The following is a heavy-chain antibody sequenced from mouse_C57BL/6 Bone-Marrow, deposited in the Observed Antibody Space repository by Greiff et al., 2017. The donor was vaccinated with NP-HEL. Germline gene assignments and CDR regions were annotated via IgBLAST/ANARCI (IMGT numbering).Heavy chain of an antibody. V-gene: IGHV1-52*01. CDR1: GYTFTSYW. Sequence: QVQLQQPGAELVRPGSSVKLSCKASGYTFTSYWMHWVKQRPIQGLVWIGNIDPSDSETHYNQKFKDKATLTVDKSSSTAYMQLSSLTSEDSAVYYCARGGLGDYFDYWGQGTTLTVSS. CDR2: IDPSDSET. CDR3: ARGGLGDYFDY. J-gene: IGHJ2*01. D-gene: IGHD4-1*01.